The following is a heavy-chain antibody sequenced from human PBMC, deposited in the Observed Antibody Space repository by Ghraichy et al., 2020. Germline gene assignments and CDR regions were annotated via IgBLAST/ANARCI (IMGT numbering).Heavy chain of an antibody. Sequence: GGSLRLSCAASGFTFSSYAMHWVRQAPGKGLEWVAVISYDGSNKYYADSVKGRFTISRDNSKNTLYLQMNSLRAEDTAVYYCARDWLRYSYGSPGYWGQGTLATVSS. D-gene: IGHD5-18*01. V-gene: IGHV3-30-3*01. CDR2: ISYDGSNK. CDR3: ARDWLRYSYGSPGY. CDR1: GFTFSSYA. J-gene: IGHJ4*02.